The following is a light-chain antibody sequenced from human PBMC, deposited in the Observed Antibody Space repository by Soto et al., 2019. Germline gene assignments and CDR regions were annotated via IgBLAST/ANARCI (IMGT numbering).Light chain of an antibody. CDR3: QQYGSYAWP. J-gene: IGKJ1*01. CDR2: GAS. V-gene: IGKV3-20*01. CDR1: QSVSSSY. Sequence: EIVLTQSPGTLSLSPGERATLSCRASQSVSSSYLAWYQQKPGHAPRLLIYGASSRATGIPDRFSGSGSGTDFTLTISRLEPEDFAVYYCQQYGSYAWPFGQGPKVEL.